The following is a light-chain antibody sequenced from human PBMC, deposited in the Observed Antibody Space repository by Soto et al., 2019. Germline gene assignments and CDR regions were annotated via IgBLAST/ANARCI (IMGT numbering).Light chain of an antibody. CDR3: SSYINSITFVV. CDR2: EVS. CDR1: SSDIGTYNH. V-gene: IGLV2-14*01. Sequence: QSVLTQPASVSGSPGQSITISCSGTSSDIGTYNHVAWYQQFPGKSPKLTIYEVSSRPSGVSSRFSGSKSGNTASLTISGLQAEDEADYYCSSYINSITFVVFGGGTKLTVL. J-gene: IGLJ2*01.